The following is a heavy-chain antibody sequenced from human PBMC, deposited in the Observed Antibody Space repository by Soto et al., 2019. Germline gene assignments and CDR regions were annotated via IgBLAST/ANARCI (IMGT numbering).Heavy chain of an antibody. J-gene: IGHJ4*02. V-gene: IGHV1-69*02. Sequence: QVQLVQSGAEVKKPGSSVKVSCKASGGTFSSYTISWVRQAPGQGLEWMGRIIPILGIANYAQKFQGRVTITADKSTSTAYMELSSLRSEDTAVYYCATLLAAAGIYFDYWGQGTLVTVSS. CDR1: GGTFSSYT. CDR3: ATLLAAAGIYFDY. D-gene: IGHD6-13*01. CDR2: IIPILGIA.